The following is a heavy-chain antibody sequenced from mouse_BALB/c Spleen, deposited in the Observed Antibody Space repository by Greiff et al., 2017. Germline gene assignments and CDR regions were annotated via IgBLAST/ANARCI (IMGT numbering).Heavy chain of an antibody. V-gene: IGHV6-6*02. J-gene: IGHJ2*01. CDR3: TRHYSYYFDY. Sequence: EVKLEESGGGLVQPGGSMKLSCVASGFTFSNYWMNWVRQSPEKGLEWVAEIRLKSNNYATHYAESVKGRFTISRDDSKSSVYLQMNNLRAEDTGIYYCTRHYSYYFDYWGQGTTLTVSS. CDR1: GFTFSNYW. CDR2: IRLKSNNYAT. D-gene: IGHD1-2*01.